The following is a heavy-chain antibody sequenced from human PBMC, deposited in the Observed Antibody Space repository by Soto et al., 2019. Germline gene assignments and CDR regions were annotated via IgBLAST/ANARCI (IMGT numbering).Heavy chain of an antibody. CDR3: ARGFVEAGMAFDY. CDR1: GESINNGAYF. D-gene: IGHD3-3*01. CDR2: VHASGST. J-gene: IGHJ4*02. V-gene: IGHV4-31*03. Sequence: QVQLQESGPGLVKPSQTLSLTCSVSGESINNGAYFWSRIRQHPGKGLEWIGYVHASGSTYYNPSLRGRVDMSIDTSKKQFYLNLKSVTAADTAVFFCARGFVEAGMAFDYWGPGALVTVSS.